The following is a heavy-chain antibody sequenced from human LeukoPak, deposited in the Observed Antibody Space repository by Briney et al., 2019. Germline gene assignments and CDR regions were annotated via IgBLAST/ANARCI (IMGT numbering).Heavy chain of an antibody. CDR1: GFTFISYG. D-gene: IGHD5-18*01. CDR3: ARDGTSGGYSYGYDIIPSRYFDY. J-gene: IGHJ4*02. Sequence: PGGTLRLSCAASGFTFISYGMSWVRQAPGKGLEWVSTIRGTGDTTYYADSVKGRFTISRDNSKNTLYLQMNSLRAEDTAVYYCARDGTSGGYSYGYDIIPSRYFDYWGQGTLVTVSS. V-gene: IGHV3-23*01. CDR2: IRGTGDTT.